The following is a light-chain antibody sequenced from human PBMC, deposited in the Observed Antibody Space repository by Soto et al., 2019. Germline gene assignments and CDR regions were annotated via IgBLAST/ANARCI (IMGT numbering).Light chain of an antibody. CDR2: DAS. J-gene: IGKJ1*01. Sequence: DIQMTQSPSSLSPSVGXRVTITCRASRSISDWLAWYQQKPGKAPELLIFDASNLKSGVSSRFSGSGSGTEFTLTISRLQPDDVATYYCLQYSSHSWTFGQGTKVDIK. V-gene: IGKV1-5*01. CDR1: RSISDW. CDR3: LQYSSHSWT.